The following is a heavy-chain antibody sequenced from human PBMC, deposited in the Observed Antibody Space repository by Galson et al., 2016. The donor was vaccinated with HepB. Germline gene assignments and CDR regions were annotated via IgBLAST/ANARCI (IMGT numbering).Heavy chain of an antibody. D-gene: IGHD3-9*01. V-gene: IGHV1-8*01. Sequence: SVKVSCKASGYPFTSFDVYWVRQASGQGLEWMGWMNPNSANTGYAQRFQGRVTMTRNNSISTAYMELRSLRSDDTAIYYCARGSYDVLTGYHYALEVWGHGTTVIVSS. CDR3: ARGSYDVLTGYHYALEV. CDR1: GYPFTSFD. CDR2: MNPNSANT. J-gene: IGHJ6*02.